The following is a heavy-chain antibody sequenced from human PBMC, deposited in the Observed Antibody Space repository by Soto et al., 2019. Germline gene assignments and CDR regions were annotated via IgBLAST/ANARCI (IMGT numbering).Heavy chain of an antibody. D-gene: IGHD4-17*01. CDR1: HGSISSFY. CDR3: ARGSTGDFDY. V-gene: IGHV4-59*01. CDR2: IYYSGST. Sequence: SVTLSLNCIVTHGSISSFYWNWIRQPPGKGLEWIGYIYYSGSTNYNPSLKSRATISVDTSMNQFSLRLKLSSVTAADTAVYYCARGSTGDFDYWGQGTPVTVSS. J-gene: IGHJ4*02.